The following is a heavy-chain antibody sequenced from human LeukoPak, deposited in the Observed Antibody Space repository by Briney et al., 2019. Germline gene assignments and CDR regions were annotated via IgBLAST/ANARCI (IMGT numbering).Heavy chain of an antibody. CDR3: AKDSARLLAHGSGSPDY. V-gene: IGHV3-23*01. J-gene: IGHJ4*02. Sequence: GGALRLSCAASVFTLSNYAMSEVRQAPGRGVDGVSGICVSGSSKYYADSVKGRFTISRDNTRNTLYLQMNSLRGEDTAVYYCAKDSARLLAHGSGSPDYWGQGTLVTVSS. CDR2: ICVSGSSK. CDR1: VFTLSNYA. D-gene: IGHD3-10*01.